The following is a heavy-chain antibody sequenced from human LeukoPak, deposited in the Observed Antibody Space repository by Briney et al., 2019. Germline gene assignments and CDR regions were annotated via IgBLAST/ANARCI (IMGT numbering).Heavy chain of an antibody. CDR3: ARERYGGFDY. D-gene: IGHD4-23*01. V-gene: IGHV4-59*01. CDR1: GGSIRSYY. CDR2: IYYSGST. Sequence: PSETLSLTCTVSGGSIRSYYWSWIRQPPGKGLEWIGYIYYSGSTNYNPSLKSRVTISVDTSKNQFSLKLSSVTAADTAVYYCARERYGGFDYWGQGTLVTVSS. J-gene: IGHJ4*02.